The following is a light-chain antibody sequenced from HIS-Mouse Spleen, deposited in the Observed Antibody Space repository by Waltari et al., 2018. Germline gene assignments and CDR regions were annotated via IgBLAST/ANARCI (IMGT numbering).Light chain of an antibody. CDR1: SSDVGGYNY. CDR2: DVS. Sequence: QSALTQPRSVSGSPGQSVTLSCTGTSSDVGGYNYVSWSQQHPGNAPKLMIYDVSKRPSGVPDRFSGSKSGNTASLTISGLQAEDEADYYCCSYAGSYTVVFGGGTKLTVL. J-gene: IGLJ2*01. CDR3: CSYAGSYTVV. V-gene: IGLV2-11*01.